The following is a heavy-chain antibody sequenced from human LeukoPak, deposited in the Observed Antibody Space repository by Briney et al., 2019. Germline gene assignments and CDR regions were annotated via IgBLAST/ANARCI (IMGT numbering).Heavy chain of an antibody. CDR2: ISWDGGST. CDR1: GFTFDDYT. V-gene: IGHV3-43*01. Sequence: GGSLRLSCAASGFTFDDYTMHWVRQAPGKGLEWVSLISWDGGSTYYADSVKGRFTISRDNAKNSLYLQMNSLRAEDMALYYCAKGIAARPNDAFDIWGQGTMVTVSS. J-gene: IGHJ3*02. D-gene: IGHD6-6*01. CDR3: AKGIAARPNDAFDI.